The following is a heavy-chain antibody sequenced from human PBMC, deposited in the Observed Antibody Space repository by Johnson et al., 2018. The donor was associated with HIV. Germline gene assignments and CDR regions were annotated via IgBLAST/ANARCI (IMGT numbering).Heavy chain of an antibody. CDR2: ISYDGSNK. V-gene: IGHV3-30-3*01. Sequence: VKLLESGGGVVQPGRSLRLSCAASGFTFSSYAMHWVRQAPGKGLEWVAVISYDGSNKYYADSVKGRFTISRDNSKNTLFLQMNSLRAEDTAVYYCAREGVRAPAVGGAFDIWGQGTMVTVSS. J-gene: IGHJ3*02. CDR3: AREGVRAPAVGGAFDI. CDR1: GFTFSSYA. D-gene: IGHD1-26*01.